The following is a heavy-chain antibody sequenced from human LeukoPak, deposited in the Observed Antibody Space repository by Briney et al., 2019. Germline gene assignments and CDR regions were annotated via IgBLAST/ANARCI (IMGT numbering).Heavy chain of an antibody. Sequence: GRSLKLSCAASGFTFDDYAMHWARQAPGKGLEWVSGISWDSGSIGYADSVKGRFTISRDNAKNSLYLQMNSLRAEDTALYYCAKDAGDWGQGTLVTVSS. J-gene: IGHJ4*02. CDR2: ISWDSGSI. CDR3: AKDAGD. CDR1: GFTFDDYA. V-gene: IGHV3-9*01. D-gene: IGHD6-13*01.